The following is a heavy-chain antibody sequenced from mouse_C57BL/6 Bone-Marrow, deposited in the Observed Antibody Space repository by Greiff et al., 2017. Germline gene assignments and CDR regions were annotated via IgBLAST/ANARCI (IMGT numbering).Heavy chain of an antibody. V-gene: IGHV14-4*01. Sequence: EVQVVESGAELVRPGASVKLSCTASGFNIKDDYMHWVKQRPEQGLEWIGWIDPENGDTEYAPKFQGKATITADTSSNTAYLQLSSLTSEDTAVYCCTTYDYDGGYAMDYWGQGTSVTVSS. CDR1: GFNIKDDY. D-gene: IGHD2-4*01. J-gene: IGHJ4*01. CDR2: IDPENGDT. CDR3: TTYDYDGGYAMDY.